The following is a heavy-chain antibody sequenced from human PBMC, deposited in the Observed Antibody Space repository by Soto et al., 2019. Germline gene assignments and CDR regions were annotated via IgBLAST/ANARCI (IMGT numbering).Heavy chain of an antibody. CDR1: GGSISSGDYY. V-gene: IGHV4-30-4*01. CDR2: IYYSGST. CDR3: ARDIGTRVPAANWFDP. D-gene: IGHD2-2*01. Sequence: SETLSLTCTVSGGSISSGDYYWSWIRQPPGKGLEWIGYIYYSGSTYYNPSLKSRVTISVDTSKNQFSLKLSSVTAADTAVYYCARDIGTRVPAANWFDPWGQGTLVTVSS. J-gene: IGHJ5*02.